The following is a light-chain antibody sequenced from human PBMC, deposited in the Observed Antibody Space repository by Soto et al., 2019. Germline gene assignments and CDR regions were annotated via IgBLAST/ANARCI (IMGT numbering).Light chain of an antibody. V-gene: IGLV1-47*01. CDR1: SSNIGSNY. CDR2: RNN. CDR3: AAWADSLSGPHVV. J-gene: IGLJ2*01. Sequence: QAVVTQPPSASGTPGQRVTISCSGSSSNIGSNYVYWYQQLPGTAPKLLIYRNNQRPSGVPDRFSGSKSGTSASLAISGLRSEDEADYYCAAWADSLSGPHVVFGGGTKVTVL.